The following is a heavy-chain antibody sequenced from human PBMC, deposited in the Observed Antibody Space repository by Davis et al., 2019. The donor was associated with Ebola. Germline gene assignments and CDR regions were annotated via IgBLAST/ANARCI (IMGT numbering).Heavy chain of an antibody. CDR1: GYTFTSYG. V-gene: IGHV1-18*04. CDR3: ARDASQGQLVPFGH. D-gene: IGHD6-6*01. Sequence: AASVKVSCKASGYTFTSYGISWVRQAPGQGLEWLGWISGNNGNTDYAQKLQGRVTMTTDKSTSTAHMELTSLTSDDTAVYYCARDASQGQLVPFGHWGQGTLVTVSS. CDR2: ISGNNGNT. J-gene: IGHJ4*02.